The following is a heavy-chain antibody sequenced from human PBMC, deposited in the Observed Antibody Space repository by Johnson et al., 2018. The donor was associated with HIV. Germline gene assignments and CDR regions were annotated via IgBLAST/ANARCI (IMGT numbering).Heavy chain of an antibody. CDR3: ARAQDAFDI. CDR2: ISYDGNNE. CDR1: GFTFSSYA. Sequence: QMQLVESGGGVVQPGRSLRLSCAASGFTFSSYALHWVRQAPGKGLDWVAIISYDGNNEYYADSVKGRFTISRDNSKNTLYLQMNSLRAEDTAVYYCARAQDAFDIWGQGTMVTVSS. V-gene: IGHV3-30-3*01. J-gene: IGHJ3*02.